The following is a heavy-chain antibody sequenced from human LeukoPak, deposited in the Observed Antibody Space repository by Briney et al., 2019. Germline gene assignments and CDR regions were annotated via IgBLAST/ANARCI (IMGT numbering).Heavy chain of an antibody. Sequence: SETLSLTCTVSGGSISSYYWSWIRQPPGMGQEWIGYIYYSGSTNYNPSLKSRVIISVDTSKNKFSLKLSSVTASDTAVYYCAREVLGYCSGGSCYSAVDWYFDLWGRGTLVTVSS. CDR2: IYYSGST. V-gene: IGHV4-59*01. D-gene: IGHD2-15*01. J-gene: IGHJ2*01. CDR3: AREVLGYCSGGSCYSAVDWYFDL. CDR1: GGSISSYY.